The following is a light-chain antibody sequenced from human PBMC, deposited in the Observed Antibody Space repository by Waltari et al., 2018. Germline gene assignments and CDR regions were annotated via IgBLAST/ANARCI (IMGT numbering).Light chain of an antibody. J-gene: IGKJ4*01. CDR1: ESVLYSSNNKNH. V-gene: IGKV4-1*01. CDR3: QQYYNTPLT. Sequence: DIVMTQSPESLAVSLGERATINCESSESVLYSSNNKNHLAWYQQKPGQPPKLLLYWASTRESGVPDRFSGSGSETDFTLTVTSLQAEDVAVYYCQQYYNTPLTFGGGTKVEIK. CDR2: WAS.